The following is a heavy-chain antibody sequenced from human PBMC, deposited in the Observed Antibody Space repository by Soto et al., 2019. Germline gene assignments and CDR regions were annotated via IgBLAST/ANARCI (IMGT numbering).Heavy chain of an antibody. CDR1: GFTFSTYG. CDR3: ARDATYFYDSSAYYSEYCHL. D-gene: IGHD3-22*01. CDR2: IWYDGSNN. J-gene: IGHJ1*01. Sequence: QVQLVESGGGVVQPGRSLRLSCAASGFTFSTYGMHWVRQAPGKGLEWVAVIWYDGSNNYYADSVKGRLTISRGNSKNTLYLQMNSVRAEDTAVYYCARDATYFYDSSAYYSEYCHLWGQGTLVTVSS. V-gene: IGHV3-33*01.